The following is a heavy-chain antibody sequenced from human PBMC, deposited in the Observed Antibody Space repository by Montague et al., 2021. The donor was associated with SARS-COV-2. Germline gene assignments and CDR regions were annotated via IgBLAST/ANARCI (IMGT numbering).Heavy chain of an antibody. CDR3: AGKVLTVPADY. CDR2: ISYGGIA. Sequence: SETLSLTCAVSGVSITSTNWWSLVRQPPGKGLEWIGEISYGGIATYNPSLKSRATISMDRSRNHFSLKLRSVTAADTAIYYCAGKVLTVPADYWGQGTLVTVS. J-gene: IGHJ4*02. V-gene: IGHV4-4*02. CDR1: GVSITSTNW. D-gene: IGHD4-11*01.